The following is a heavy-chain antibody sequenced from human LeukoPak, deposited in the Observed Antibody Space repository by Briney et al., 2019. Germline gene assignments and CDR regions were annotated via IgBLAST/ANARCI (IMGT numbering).Heavy chain of an antibody. CDR3: ARHLDTAMVMVDY. J-gene: IGHJ4*02. D-gene: IGHD5-18*01. V-gene: IGHV4-39*01. Sequence: PSETLSLTCTVSGGSISSCSYYWGWIRQPPGKGLEWIGRIYYSGSTYYNPSLKSRVTISVDTSKNQFSLKLSSVTAADTAVYYCARHLDTAMVMVDYWGQGTLVTVSS. CDR2: IYYSGST. CDR1: GGSISSCSYY.